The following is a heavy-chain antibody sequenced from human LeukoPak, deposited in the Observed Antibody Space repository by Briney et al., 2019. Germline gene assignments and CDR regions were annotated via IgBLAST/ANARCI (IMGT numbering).Heavy chain of an antibody. J-gene: IGHJ4*02. V-gene: IGHV3-11*01. CDR3: ARDLAGATDY. CDR2: ISSSGSTI. Sequence: GSLRIFCSASGFNLHDHHHRWIPQGSGKGLEWVSYISSSGSTIYYADSVKGRFTISRDNAKNSLYLQMNSLRAEDTAVYYCARDLAGATDYWGQGTLVTVSS. D-gene: IGHD1-26*01. CDR1: GFNLHDHH.